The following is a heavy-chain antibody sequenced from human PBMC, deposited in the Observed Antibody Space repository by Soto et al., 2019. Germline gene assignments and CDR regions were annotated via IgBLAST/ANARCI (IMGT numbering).Heavy chain of an antibody. CDR3: ASAITMVRGVDYGMDV. V-gene: IGHV1-46*01. CDR2: INPSGGST. Sequence: ASVKVSCKASGYTFTSYGISWVRQAPGQGLEWMGIINPSGGSTSYAQKFQGRVTMTRDTSTSTVYMELSSLRSEDTAVYYCASAITMVRGVDYGMDVWGQGTTVTVSS. D-gene: IGHD3-10*01. J-gene: IGHJ6*02. CDR1: GYTFTSYG.